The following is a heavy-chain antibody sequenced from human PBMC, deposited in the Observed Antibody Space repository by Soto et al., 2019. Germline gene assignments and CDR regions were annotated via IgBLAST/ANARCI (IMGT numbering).Heavy chain of an antibody. J-gene: IGHJ4*02. Sequence: EVKLSESGGGFIPPGASARLSCITSGFIFDNYAMSWVRKSPRRGLEWVAAISGSGHATYYTQSVQGRFIISRDKSKKTVFLQMNNLRAEDTAVYYCAKGRYFDSSGGCSNYWGLGTLVTVSS. CDR3: AKGRYFDSSGGCSNY. CDR1: GFIFDNYA. CDR2: ISGSGHAT. V-gene: IGHV3-23*01. D-gene: IGHD3-22*01.